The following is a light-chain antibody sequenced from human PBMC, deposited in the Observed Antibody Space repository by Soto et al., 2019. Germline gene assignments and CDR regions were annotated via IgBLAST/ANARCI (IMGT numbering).Light chain of an antibody. CDR2: DAS. V-gene: IGKV1-33*01. J-gene: IGKJ4*01. CDR3: QQYDNLPLT. Sequence: DIQMTQSPSSLSASVGDRVTITCQASQDISNYLNWYQQTPGKAPKLLIYDASNLETGVPSRFSGSGSGTDFTFTISSLQPEDMATYYCQQYDNLPLTFGGGTKVDIK. CDR1: QDISNY.